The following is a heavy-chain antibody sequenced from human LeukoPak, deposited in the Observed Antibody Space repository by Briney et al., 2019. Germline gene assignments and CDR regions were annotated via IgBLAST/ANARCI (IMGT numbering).Heavy chain of an antibody. J-gene: IGHJ2*01. CDR2: IYSGGNT. Sequence: RPGGSLRLSCAASGFTVSTNYMSWVRQAPGRGLEWVSVIYSGGNTYYADSVKGRFTISRDNSKNTLYLQMNSLRADDTAVYYCARDFSAALVWYFALWGRGTLVTVSS. CDR1: GFTVSTNY. CDR3: ARDFSAALVWYFAL. V-gene: IGHV3-66*01. D-gene: IGHD6-13*01.